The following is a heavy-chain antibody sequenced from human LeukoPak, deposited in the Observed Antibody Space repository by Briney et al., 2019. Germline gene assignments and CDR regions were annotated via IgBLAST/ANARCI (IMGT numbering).Heavy chain of an antibody. Sequence: SETLSLTCTVSGGSISTSNWWNWVRQPPGKGLQWIGEIYHSGSTNYNPSLKSRVTISLDKSKNLFSLRLTSVTAADTAVYYCVKAAVAVDYWGQGTLVTVSS. D-gene: IGHD6-19*01. CDR2: IYHSGST. V-gene: IGHV4-4*02. CDR1: GGSISTSNW. J-gene: IGHJ4*02. CDR3: VKAAVAVDY.